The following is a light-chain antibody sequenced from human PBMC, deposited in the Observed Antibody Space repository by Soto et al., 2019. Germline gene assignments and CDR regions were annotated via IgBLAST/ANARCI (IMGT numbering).Light chain of an antibody. Sequence: EIVMTQSPATLSASPGEGGTLSCRARQGVSSMIAWYQHKPGQAPRLLIYGASTRATGVPARFSGTGSGTDFTLTISSLKSEDYAIYYCQQYKAWPRLTFGQGTRLDIK. CDR2: GAS. V-gene: IGKV3-15*01. CDR3: QQYKAWPRLT. CDR1: QGVSSM. J-gene: IGKJ5*01.